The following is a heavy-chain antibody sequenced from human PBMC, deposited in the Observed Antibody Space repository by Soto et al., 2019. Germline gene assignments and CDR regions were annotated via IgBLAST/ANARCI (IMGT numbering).Heavy chain of an antibody. J-gene: IGHJ6*02. CDR3: ARLDIVVVVAATGPSGMDV. CDR2: IIPIFGTA. D-gene: IGHD2-15*01. Sequence: GASVKVSCKASGGTFSSYAISWVRQAPGQGLEWMGGIIPIFGTANYAQKFQGRVTITADKSTSTAYMELSSLRSEDTAVYYCARLDIVVVVAATGPSGMDVWGQGTTVTVSS. CDR1: GGTFSSYA. V-gene: IGHV1-69*06.